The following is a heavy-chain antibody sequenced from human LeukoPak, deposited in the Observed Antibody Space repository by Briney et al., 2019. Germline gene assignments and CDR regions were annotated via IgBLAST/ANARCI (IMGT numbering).Heavy chain of an antibody. V-gene: IGHV1-18*01. CDR1: GYTFNNYG. J-gene: IGHJ4*02. D-gene: IGHD3-9*01. CDR2: ISAYSGHT. Sequence: GASVNVSCKASGYTFNNYGISWVRQAPGQRPEWMGWISAYSGHTNYAQMFQGRVTMTTDTSTSTAYMELRSLRSDDTAVYYCARFRDWLLYGPHFDYWGQGTLVTVSS. CDR3: ARFRDWLLYGPHFDY.